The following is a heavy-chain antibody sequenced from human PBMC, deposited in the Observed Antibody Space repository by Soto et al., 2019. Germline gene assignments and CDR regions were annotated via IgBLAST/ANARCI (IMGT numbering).Heavy chain of an antibody. CDR1: GFTFSSSA. V-gene: IGHV3-23*01. Sequence: EVQLLGSGGGLVQPGGSLRLSCAASGFTFSSSAMTWVRQAPGKGLEWVSAITGSGGGTYYADSVKGRFAISRDNSKNTLYLQMDSLRAGDTAVYYCAKSTGCSGGICNWGQGTQVTVSS. CDR3: AKSTGCSGGICN. CDR2: ITGSGGGT. D-gene: IGHD2-15*01. J-gene: IGHJ4*02.